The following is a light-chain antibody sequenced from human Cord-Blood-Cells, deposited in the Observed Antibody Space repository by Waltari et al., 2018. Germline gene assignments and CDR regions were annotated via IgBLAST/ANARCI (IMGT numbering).Light chain of an antibody. Sequence: QSALTQPASVSGSPGRSITISCTGTSRDVGGYNYVSWSQQHPGKAPKLMIYDVSNRPSGVSNRFSGAKSGNTASLTISGLQAEDEADYYCSSYTSSSTRVFGGGTKLTVL. CDR1: SRDVGGYNY. CDR3: SSYTSSSTRV. J-gene: IGLJ3*02. V-gene: IGLV2-14*01. CDR2: DVS.